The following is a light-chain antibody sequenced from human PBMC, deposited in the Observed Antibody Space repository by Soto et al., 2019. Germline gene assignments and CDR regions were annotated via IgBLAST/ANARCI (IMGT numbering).Light chain of an antibody. J-gene: IGLJ1*01. CDR2: GNS. V-gene: IGLV1-40*01. Sequence: QSVLTQPPSMSGAPGQRVTISCTGSSSNIGAGYYVHWYQQLPGTAPKLLIYGNSNRPSGVPDRFSGSKSGTSASLAITGLQAEDEADYYCQSYDSSLSGFYVFGTGTKVTVL. CDR1: SSNIGAGYY. CDR3: QSYDSSLSGFYV.